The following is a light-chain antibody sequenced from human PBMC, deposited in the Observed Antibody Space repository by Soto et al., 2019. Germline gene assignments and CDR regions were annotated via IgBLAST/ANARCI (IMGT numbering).Light chain of an antibody. CDR2: AAS. CDR1: QGISSY. Sequence: AILMTQSPSSLSASTGERATITCRASQGISSYLAWYQQKPGQAPKLLIYAASTWESGVPSRFSGSGSGTDFTLTISCLQSEDFATYYCQQYYSYPRTFGQGTKLEIK. V-gene: IGKV1-8*01. J-gene: IGKJ2*01. CDR3: QQYYSYPRT.